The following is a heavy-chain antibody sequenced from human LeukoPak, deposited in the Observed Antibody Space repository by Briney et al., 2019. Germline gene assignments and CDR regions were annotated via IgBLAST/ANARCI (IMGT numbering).Heavy chain of an antibody. CDR1: GYSISSGYY. J-gene: IGHJ5*02. CDR3: ATAAGSSNYEGWFDP. D-gene: IGHD4-11*01. CDR2: IYYSGST. Sequence: SETLSLTCIVSGYSISSGYYWGWIRQPPGKGLEWIGSIYYSGSTYYNPSLKSRVTISVDTSKNQFSLKLSSVTAADTAVYYCATAAGSSNYEGWFDPWGQGNLVTVSP. V-gene: IGHV4-38-2*02.